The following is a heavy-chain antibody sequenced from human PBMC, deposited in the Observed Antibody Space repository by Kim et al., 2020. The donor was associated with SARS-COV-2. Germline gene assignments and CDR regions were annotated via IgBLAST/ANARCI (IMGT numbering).Heavy chain of an antibody. D-gene: IGHD3-22*01. CDR3: ARAMIVVVITPGAFDI. CDR1: GGSISSGGYY. Sequence: SETLSLTCTVSGGSISSGGYYWSWIRQHPGKGLEWIGYIYYSGSTYYNPSLKSRVTISVDTSKNQFSLKLSSVTAADTAVYYCARAMIVVVITPGAFDIWGQGIMVTVSS. J-gene: IGHJ3*02. V-gene: IGHV4-31*03. CDR2: IYYSGST.